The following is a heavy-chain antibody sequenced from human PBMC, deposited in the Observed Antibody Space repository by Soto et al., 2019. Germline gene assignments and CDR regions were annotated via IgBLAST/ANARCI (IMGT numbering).Heavy chain of an antibody. D-gene: IGHD5-12*01. V-gene: IGHV1-58*01. CDR2: IVVGSGNT. CDR3: AADEKGYSGRTAGMDV. J-gene: IGHJ6*02. CDR1: GFTITSSA. Sequence: HMQLVQSGPEVKKPGTSVKVSCKASGFTITSSAVQWVRQARGQRLEWIGWIVVGSGNTNYAQKFQERVTMTRDMSTSTAYMELSSLRSEDTAVYYCAADEKGYSGRTAGMDVWGQGTTVTVSS.